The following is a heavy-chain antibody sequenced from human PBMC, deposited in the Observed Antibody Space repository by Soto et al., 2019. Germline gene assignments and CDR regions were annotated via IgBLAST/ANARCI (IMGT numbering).Heavy chain of an antibody. CDR2: IYYSGST. CDR3: ARRAITIFGVVTEWYFDL. V-gene: IGHV4-39*01. J-gene: IGHJ2*01. D-gene: IGHD3-3*01. Sequence: SETLSLTCTVSGGSISSSSYYWGWIRQPPGKGLEWIGSIYYSGSTYYNPSLKSRVTISVDTSKNLFSLELSSVTAADTAVYYCARRAITIFGVVTEWYFDLWGRGTLVTVSS. CDR1: GGSISSSSYY.